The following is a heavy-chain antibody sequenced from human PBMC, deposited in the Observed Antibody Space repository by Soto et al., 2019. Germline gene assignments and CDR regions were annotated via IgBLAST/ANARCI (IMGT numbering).Heavy chain of an antibody. V-gene: IGHV1-69*13. Sequence: SVKVSCKASGGTFSSYAISWVRQAPGQGLEWMGGIIPIFGTANYAQKFQRRVTITADESTSTAYMELSSLRSEDTAVYYCASAAARWFDPWGQGTLVTVSS. CDR2: IIPIFGTA. CDR3: ASAAARWFDP. CDR1: GGTFSSYA. J-gene: IGHJ5*02. D-gene: IGHD6-13*01.